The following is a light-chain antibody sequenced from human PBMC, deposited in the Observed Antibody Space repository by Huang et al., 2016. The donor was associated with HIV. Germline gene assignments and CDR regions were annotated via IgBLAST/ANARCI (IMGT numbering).Light chain of an antibody. V-gene: IGKV3-20*01. CDR2: GAS. J-gene: IGKJ4*01. CDR3: QQYGSVSR. CDR1: QSVRDDN. Sequence: EIVLTQSPGTLSLSPGQRTTLSCRASQSVRDDNLAWYQQKPGQPPRLLIYGASRRATGGRDRFSGSGSGRDFTLTVSKLEPEDFSVYYCQQYGSVSRFGGGTKVEIK.